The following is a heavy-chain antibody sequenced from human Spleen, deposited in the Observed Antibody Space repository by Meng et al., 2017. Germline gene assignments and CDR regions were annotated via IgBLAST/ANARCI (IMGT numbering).Heavy chain of an antibody. CDR2: FYTSGSA. CDR1: GGSINSCNYY. V-gene: IGHV4-61*02. D-gene: IGHD4-11*01. J-gene: IGHJ4*02. Sequence: QLRLREPGPRPDMSSKAPSPPRTVSGGSINSCNYYWNWIRQPAGKGLEWIGRFYTSGSAKYNPSLESRATISVDTSQNNLSLKLSSVTAADSAVYYCARGPTTMAHDFDYWGQGTLVTVSS. CDR3: ARGPTTMAHDFDY.